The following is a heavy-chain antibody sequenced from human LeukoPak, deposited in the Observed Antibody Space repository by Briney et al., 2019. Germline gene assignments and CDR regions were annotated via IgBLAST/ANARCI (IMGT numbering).Heavy chain of an antibody. Sequence: GASVKVSCKASGYTFTGYYMHWVRQAPGQGLEWMGWINPNSGGTNYAQKFQGRVTMTRDTSISTAYMELSRLRSEDTAVYYCARVGDGLNDAFDIWGQGTMVTVSS. CDR2: INPNSGGT. D-gene: IGHD5-24*01. J-gene: IGHJ3*02. V-gene: IGHV1-2*02. CDR1: GYTFTGYY. CDR3: ARVGDGLNDAFDI.